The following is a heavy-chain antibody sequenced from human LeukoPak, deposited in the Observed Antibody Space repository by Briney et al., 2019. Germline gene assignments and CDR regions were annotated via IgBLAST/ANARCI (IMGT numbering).Heavy chain of an antibody. D-gene: IGHD6-6*01. J-gene: IGHJ4*02. CDR1: GGSFSGYY. CDR3: AGGYSSSSAGGFDY. V-gene: IGHV4-34*01. Sequence: SETLSLTCAVYGGSFSGYYWSWIRQPPGKGLEWIGEINHSGSTNYNPSLKSRVTISVDTSKNQFSLKLSSVTAADTAVYYCAGGYSSSSAGGFDYWGQGTLVTVSS. CDR2: INHSGST.